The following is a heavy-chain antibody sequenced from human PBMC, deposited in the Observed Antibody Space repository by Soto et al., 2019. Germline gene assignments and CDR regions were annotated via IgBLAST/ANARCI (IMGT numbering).Heavy chain of an antibody. CDR1: GFIFSSYE. J-gene: IGHJ4*02. V-gene: IGHV3-48*03. Sequence: GGSLRLSCAASGFIFSSYEMSWVRQAPGKGLEWVSYISNSGSTIYYADSVKGRFTISRDNSKNTLYLQMSSLRAEDTAVYYCAKVFYYYDSSGYYYFDYWGQGTLVTVS. CDR2: ISNSGSTI. D-gene: IGHD3-22*01. CDR3: AKVFYYYDSSGYYYFDY.